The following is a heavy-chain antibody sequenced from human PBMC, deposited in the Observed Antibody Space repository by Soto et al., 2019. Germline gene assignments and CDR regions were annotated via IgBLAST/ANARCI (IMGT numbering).Heavy chain of an antibody. J-gene: IGHJ6*02. V-gene: IGHV3-30-3*01. Sequence: QVQLVESGGGVVQPGRSLRLSCAASGFTFSSYAMHWVRQAPGKGLEWVAVISYDGSNKYYADSVKGRFTISRDNSKNTLYLQMNSLRAEDTAVYYCARGLWLWYGMDVWRQGTTVTVSS. D-gene: IGHD3-22*01. CDR2: ISYDGSNK. CDR3: ARGLWLWYGMDV. CDR1: GFTFSSYA.